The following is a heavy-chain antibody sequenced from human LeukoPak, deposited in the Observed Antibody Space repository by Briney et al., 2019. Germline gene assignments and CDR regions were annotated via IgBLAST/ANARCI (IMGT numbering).Heavy chain of an antibody. V-gene: IGHV4-4*02. J-gene: IGHJ6*03. D-gene: IGHD2-2*01. CDR1: GGSIISTNW. CDR2: IYHSGST. Sequence: SETLSLTCAVSGGSIISTNWWSWVRQPPGKGLEWIGEIYHSGSTNYNPSLKSRVTISVDTSKNQFSLKLSSVTAADTAVYYCARQGPAASYYYYYMDVWGKGTTVTISS. CDR3: ARQGPAASYYYYYMDV.